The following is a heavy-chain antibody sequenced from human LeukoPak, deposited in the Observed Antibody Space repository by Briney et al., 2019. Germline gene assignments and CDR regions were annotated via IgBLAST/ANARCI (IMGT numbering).Heavy chain of an antibody. Sequence: GGSLRLSCAASGFTFSSYAMSWVRQAPGKGLEWVSAISGSGGSTYYADSVKGRFTISRDTLYLQMNSLRAEDTAVYYCAKPYYYDSSGYPMPDAFDIWGQGTMVTVSS. CDR3: AKPYYYDSSGYPMPDAFDI. CDR1: GFTFSSYA. D-gene: IGHD3-22*01. J-gene: IGHJ3*02. CDR2: ISGSGGST. V-gene: IGHV3-23*01.